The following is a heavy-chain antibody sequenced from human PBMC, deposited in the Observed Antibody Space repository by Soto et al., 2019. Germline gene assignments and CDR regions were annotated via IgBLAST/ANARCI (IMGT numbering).Heavy chain of an antibody. CDR1: GGTFRNYG. D-gene: IGHD2-15*01. CDR2: IIPVFGTT. V-gene: IGHV1-69*01. CDR3: GRYCSGGSCHTLDYYGMDV. Sequence: SVKDSCKASGGTFRNYGIGWGRQAPVQGLEWMGGIIPVFGTTNYAQKFQGRVTITADESTSTAYIEVSSLRSEDTAMFYCGRYCSGGSCHTLDYYGMDVWGQGTTVIVSS. J-gene: IGHJ6*02.